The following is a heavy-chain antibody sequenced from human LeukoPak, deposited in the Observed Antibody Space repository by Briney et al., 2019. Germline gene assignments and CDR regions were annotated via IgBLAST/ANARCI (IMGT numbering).Heavy chain of an antibody. CDR1: GGSISSYY. V-gene: IGHV4-59*01. Sequence: SETLSLTCTVSGGSISSYYWSWIRQPPGKGLEWIGYIYYSGSTNYNPSLKSRVTISVDTSKNQFSLKLSSVTAADTAVYYCARDCSGGDCHTADRNAFDIWGQGTMVTVSS. J-gene: IGHJ3*02. CDR3: ARDCSGGDCHTADRNAFDI. CDR2: IYYSGST. D-gene: IGHD2-21*01.